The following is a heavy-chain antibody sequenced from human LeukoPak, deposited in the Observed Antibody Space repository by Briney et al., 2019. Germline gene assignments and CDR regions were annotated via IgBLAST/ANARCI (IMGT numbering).Heavy chain of an antibody. CDR1: GFTFSSYG. Sequence: GGSLRLSCAASGFTFSSYGMHWVRQAPGKGLEWVAFIRYDGSNKYYADSVKGRFTISRDNSKNTLYLQMNRLRGEDTAVYYCAKDSPGYNTIASGIWDYWGQGTLVTGSS. D-gene: IGHD1-14*01. CDR3: AKDSPGYNTIASGIWDY. CDR2: IRYDGSNK. J-gene: IGHJ4*02. V-gene: IGHV3-30*02.